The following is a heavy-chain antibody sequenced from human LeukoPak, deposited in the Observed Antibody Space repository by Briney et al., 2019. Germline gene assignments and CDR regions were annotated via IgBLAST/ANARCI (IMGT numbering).Heavy chain of an antibody. CDR3: ARSKYYYGSGSYYPFDY. Sequence: PGRSLRLSCAASGFTFDDYAMHWVRQAPGKGLEWVSGISWNSGRIGYADSVKGRFTISRDSTKNSLYLQMNSLRAEDTALYHCARSKYYYGSGSYYPFDYWGQGTLVTVSS. J-gene: IGHJ4*02. CDR2: ISWNSGRI. CDR1: GFTFDDYA. D-gene: IGHD3-10*01. V-gene: IGHV3-9*01.